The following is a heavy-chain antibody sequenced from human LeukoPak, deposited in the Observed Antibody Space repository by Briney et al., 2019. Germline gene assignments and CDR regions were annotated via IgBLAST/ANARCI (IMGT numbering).Heavy chain of an antibody. CDR1: GFTFSSYE. CDR2: ISSSGSTI. J-gene: IGHJ6*03. D-gene: IGHD3-10*01. CDR3: ARRFGEGVGYYYYYYYMDV. Sequence: PGGSLRLSCAASGFTFSSYEMNWVRQAPGKGLEWVSYISSSGSTIYYADSVKGRFTISRDNAKNSLYLQMNSLRAEDTAVYYCARRFGEGVGYYYYYYYMDVWGKGTTVTVSS. V-gene: IGHV3-48*03.